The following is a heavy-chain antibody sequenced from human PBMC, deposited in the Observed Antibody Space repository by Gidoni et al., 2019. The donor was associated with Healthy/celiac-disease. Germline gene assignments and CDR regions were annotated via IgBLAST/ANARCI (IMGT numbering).Heavy chain of an antibody. CDR1: GFTFSSYE. CDR2: ISSSGSTI. V-gene: IGHV3-48*03. D-gene: IGHD6-13*01. CDR3: ANLMRPYSSSWYGGFDY. Sequence: EVQLVESGGGLVQPGGSLRLSCAASGFTFSSYEMNWVRQAPGKGLEWGSYISSSGSTIYYADSVKGRFTISRDNAKNSLYLQMNSLRAEDTAVYYCANLMRPYSSSWYGGFDYWGQGTLVTVSS. J-gene: IGHJ4*02.